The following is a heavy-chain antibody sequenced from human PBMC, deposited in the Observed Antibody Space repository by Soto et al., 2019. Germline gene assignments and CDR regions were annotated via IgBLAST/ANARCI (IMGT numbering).Heavy chain of an antibody. CDR1: KFTFSDYS. V-gene: IGHV3-48*02. CDR2: IGSSESSI. J-gene: IGHJ4*02. Sequence: PGGSLRLSCAASKFTFSDYSMNWVRQAPGKGLEWISYIGSSESSIYYADSVKDRFVIYRDNAEKSLYLQMNSLRDGDTAVYYCATYGQHLMDYWGQGTLVTVSS. CDR3: ATYGQHLMDY. D-gene: IGHD4-17*01.